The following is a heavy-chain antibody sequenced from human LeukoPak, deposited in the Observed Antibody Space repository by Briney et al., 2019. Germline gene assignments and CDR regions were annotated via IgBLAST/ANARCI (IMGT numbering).Heavy chain of an antibody. CDR2: IYPGDSDP. V-gene: IGHV5-51*07. Sequence: ESLKISCMGSGYSFTSYWIGWVDQMPGKGLDWMGIIYPGDSDPRYSPPSQGQVTISADKSISTAHLQWSSLKASDTAMYYCARHPNCSGGTCYQEFDYRGQGTLVTDSP. CDR1: GYSFTSYW. CDR3: ARHPNCSGGTCYQEFDY. D-gene: IGHD2-15*01. J-gene: IGHJ4*02.